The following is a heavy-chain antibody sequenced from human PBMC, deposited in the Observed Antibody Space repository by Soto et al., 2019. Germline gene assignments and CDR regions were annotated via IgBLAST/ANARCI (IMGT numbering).Heavy chain of an antibody. Sequence: SETLSLTCTVSGGSISSYYWSWIRQLAGKGLEWIGRIYTSGSTNYNPSLKSRVTMSVDTSKNQFSLKLSSVTAADTAVYYCARGVAVTTDNWFDPWGQGTLVTVSS. CDR3: ARGVAVTTDNWFDP. J-gene: IGHJ5*02. CDR1: GGSISSYY. V-gene: IGHV4-4*07. D-gene: IGHD4-17*01. CDR2: IYTSGST.